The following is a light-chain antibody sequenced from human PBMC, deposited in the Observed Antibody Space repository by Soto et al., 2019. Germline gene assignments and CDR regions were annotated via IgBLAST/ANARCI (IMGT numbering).Light chain of an antibody. CDR3: QQSYRPLFT. CDR2: TAS. Sequence: DIQMTQSPSSLSASVGDRVTITCRTSQNIGIYLNWYQQRPGKAPNLLIYTASSLQSGVPSRFSGDGSWTDFTLTISSLQPEDFSTYYCQQSYRPLFTFGPGTKVNIK. J-gene: IGKJ3*01. CDR1: QNIGIY. V-gene: IGKV1-39*01.